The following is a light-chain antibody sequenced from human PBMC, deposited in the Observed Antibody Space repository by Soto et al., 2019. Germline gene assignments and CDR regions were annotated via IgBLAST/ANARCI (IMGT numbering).Light chain of an antibody. CDR3: QQYGYSALT. Sequence: EIVLTQSPGTLSLSPGERATLSCRASQGVSSFYLAWYQQKPGQAPRLLIYAASSRATGIPDRFSGSGSGTDFTLTISRLEPEDFAVYYCQQYGYSALTFGAGTKVEIK. CDR2: AAS. V-gene: IGKV3-20*01. CDR1: QGVSSFY. J-gene: IGKJ4*01.